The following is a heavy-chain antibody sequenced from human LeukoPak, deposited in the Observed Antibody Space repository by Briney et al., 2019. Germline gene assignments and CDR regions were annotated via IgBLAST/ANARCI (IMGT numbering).Heavy chain of an antibody. CDR1: GFTFSSYT. D-gene: IGHD3-22*01. CDR2: ISHNGAHS. V-gene: IGHV3-64*01. CDR3: ATYYYDSSGYKVLDY. J-gene: IGHJ4*02. Sequence: GESLKISCAASGFTFSSYTVHWVRQAPGKGLEFVSAISHNGAHSYYANSVKGRFTISRDNSKNTLYLQMGSLRPEDTAVYYCATYYYDSSGYKVLDYWGQGTLVTVSS.